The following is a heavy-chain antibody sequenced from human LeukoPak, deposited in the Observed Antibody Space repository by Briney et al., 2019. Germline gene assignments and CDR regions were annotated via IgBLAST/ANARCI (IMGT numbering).Heavy chain of an antibody. CDR1: GFTFSTYW. Sequence: GGSLRLSCAASGFTFSTYWMHWVRQAPGKGLVWLSRISSDGSSTNYADSVKGRFTISRDNAKNALYLQMNSLRAEDTAVYYCARDYGEGGYYFDYWGQGTLVTVSS. CDR2: ISSDGSST. V-gene: IGHV3-74*01. D-gene: IGHD4-17*01. J-gene: IGHJ4*02. CDR3: ARDYGEGGYYFDY.